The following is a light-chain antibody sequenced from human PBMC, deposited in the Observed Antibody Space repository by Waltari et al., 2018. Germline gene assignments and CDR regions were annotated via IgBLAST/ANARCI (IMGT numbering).Light chain of an antibody. CDR1: PSLLHSNGYTY. J-gene: IGKJ1*01. CDR2: LGS. CDR3: MQALQTPRT. Sequence: DIVMTQSPLSLPVTPGEPASISCRPSPSLLHSNGYTYLDWYLQKPGQSPHLLIYLGSNRASGVPDRFSGSGSGTDFTLTISRVEAEDVGVYYCMQALQTPRTFGQGTKVEIK. V-gene: IGKV2-28*01.